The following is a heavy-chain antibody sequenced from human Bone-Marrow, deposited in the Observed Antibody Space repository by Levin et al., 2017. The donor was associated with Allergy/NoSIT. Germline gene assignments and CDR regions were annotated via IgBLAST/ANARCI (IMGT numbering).Heavy chain of an antibody. CDR3: ARGVYCGGGCYSGTDY. D-gene: IGHD2-21*02. CDR1: GGSISSGGFY. J-gene: IGHJ4*02. V-gene: IGHV4-31*03. Sequence: PSETLSLTCTVSGGSISSGGFYWTWIRQHPGKGLEWIGYVHSSEVTYYNPSLKSRLTISLDTSKNQFSLKLSSVTAADTAVYYCARGVYCGGGCYSGTDYWGQGALVTVSS. CDR2: VHSSEVT.